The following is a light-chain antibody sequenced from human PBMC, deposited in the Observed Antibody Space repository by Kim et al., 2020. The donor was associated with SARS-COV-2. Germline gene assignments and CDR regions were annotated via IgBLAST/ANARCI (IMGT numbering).Light chain of an antibody. V-gene: IGLV3-19*01. Sequence: VALGQTVTNTRQGDSLRSYDASWYHQKAGQAPVLVIYGKNDRPSGIPDRFSGSRSGNTASLTITGAQAEDAADYYCNSRDNNGKVVFGGGTQLTVL. CDR3: NSRDNNGKVV. CDR2: GKN. J-gene: IGLJ3*02. CDR1: SLRSYD.